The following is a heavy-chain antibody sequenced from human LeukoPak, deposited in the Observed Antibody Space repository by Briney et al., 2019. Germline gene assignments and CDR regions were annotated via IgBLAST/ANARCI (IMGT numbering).Heavy chain of an antibody. D-gene: IGHD6-19*01. V-gene: IGHV3-30*18. CDR2: ISYDGSNK. J-gene: IGHJ4*02. Sequence: QPGRSLRLSCAASGFAFSSYGMHWVRQAPGKGLEWVAVISYDGSNKYYADSVKGRFTISRDNSKNTLYLQMNSLRAEDTAVYYCAKGVAVASPYYFDYWGQGTLVTVSS. CDR3: AKGVAVASPYYFDY. CDR1: GFAFSSYG.